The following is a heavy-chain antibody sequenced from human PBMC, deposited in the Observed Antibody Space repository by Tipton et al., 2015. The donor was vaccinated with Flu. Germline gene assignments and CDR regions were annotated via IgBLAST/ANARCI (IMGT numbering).Heavy chain of an antibody. J-gene: IGHJ4*02. CDR3: ARGYHSFDS. V-gene: IGHV3-72*01. Sequence: SLRLSCAVSGFTFSDHYMDWVRQSSGKGLEWVGRTRYKANGYTTEYAASGSGRFTISRDESKNSLYLQMNSLKTEDPAVYFCARGYHSFDSWGQGTLVTVSS. CDR1: GFTFSDHY. D-gene: IGHD1-26*01. CDR2: TRYKANGYTT.